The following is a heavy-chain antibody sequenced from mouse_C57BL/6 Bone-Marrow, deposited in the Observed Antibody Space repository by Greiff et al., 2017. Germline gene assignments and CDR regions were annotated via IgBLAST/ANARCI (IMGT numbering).Heavy chain of an antibody. D-gene: IGHD1-2*01. CDR2: ISSGGSYT. CDR3: AREGGHYYGPDY. Sequence: EVQLQESGGDLVKPGGSLKLSCAASGFTFSSYGMSWVRQTPDKRLEWVATISSGGSYTYYPDSVKGRFTISRDNAKNTLYLQMSSLKSEDTAMYYCAREGGHYYGPDYWGQGTTLTVSS. V-gene: IGHV5-6*01. CDR1: GFTFSSYG. J-gene: IGHJ2*01.